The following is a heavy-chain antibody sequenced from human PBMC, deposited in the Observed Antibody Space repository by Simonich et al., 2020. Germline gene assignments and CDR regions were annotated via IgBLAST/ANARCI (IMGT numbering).Heavy chain of an antibody. CDR3: ARANERDY. D-gene: IGHD1-1*01. Sequence: EVQLVESGGGLVKPGGSLRLSCAASGFTVSSYSMNWVRQAPEKGRGWVSSISSSSSYIYDSDSVKGRFTISRDNAKNSLYLQMNSRRAEDTAVYYCARANERDYWGQGTLVTVSS. V-gene: IGHV3-21*01. CDR2: ISSSSSYI. CDR1: GFTVSSYS. J-gene: IGHJ4*02.